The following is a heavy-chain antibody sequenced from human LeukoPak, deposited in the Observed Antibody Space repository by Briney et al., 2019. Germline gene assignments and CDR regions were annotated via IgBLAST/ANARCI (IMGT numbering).Heavy chain of an antibody. CDR1: GGSISSYY. J-gene: IGHJ4*02. Sequence: SETVSLTCTVPGGSISSYYWNWIRQPPGKGLEWIGYIYYNGSTSYNPSLKGRVTISADTSKSQFSLKLSSVAAADTAVYYCARLGSARPLFDYWGQGTLVTVSS. CDR2: IYYNGST. V-gene: IGHV4-59*08. CDR3: ARLGSARPLFDY.